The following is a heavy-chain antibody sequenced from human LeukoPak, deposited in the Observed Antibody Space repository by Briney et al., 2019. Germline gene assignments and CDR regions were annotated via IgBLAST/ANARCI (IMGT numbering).Heavy chain of an antibody. CDR3: ARDDGFYSDSGFQDY. J-gene: IGHJ4*02. V-gene: IGHV3-74*01. D-gene: IGHD2/OR15-2a*01. Sequence: GGSLRLSCAASGFTFSYYWMHWVRQAPGKGLVWVSRISDDGSRTTYADSVKGRFAISRDNAKNTLYLQMNSLKAEDTAVYYCARDDGFYSDSGFQDYWGQGTLVTVSS. CDR2: ISDDGSRT. CDR1: GFTFSYYW.